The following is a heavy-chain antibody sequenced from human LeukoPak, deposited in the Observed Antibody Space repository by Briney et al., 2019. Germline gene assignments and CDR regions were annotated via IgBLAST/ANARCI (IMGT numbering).Heavy chain of an antibody. CDR3: ASRMDV. Sequence: GSLRLSCAASGFTFSTYPMHWVRQAPGKGLEWVTFISYDGSNEYYADSVKGRFTISRDNSKNTLYLQMNSLRAEDTAVYYCASRMDVWGKGTTVTVSS. J-gene: IGHJ6*03. CDR2: ISYDGSNE. CDR1: GFTFSTYP. V-gene: IGHV3-30*14.